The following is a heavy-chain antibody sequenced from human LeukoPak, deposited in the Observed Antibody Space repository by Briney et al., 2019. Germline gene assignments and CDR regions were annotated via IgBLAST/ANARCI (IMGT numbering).Heavy chain of an antibody. CDR3: ARDPGVSRSSGSYCDY. V-gene: IGHV1-2*02. J-gene: IGHJ4*02. CDR2: VNPSNGAA. Sequence: ASVKVSCKASVYTFNGYYLHWVRQAPGRGLEWMGWVNPSNGAANYAQKVQARVSRTRDTSNRTAYMEHSRLRSDDTATIYCARDPGVSRSSGSYCDYWGQGTLVTVSS. D-gene: IGHD3-10*01. CDR1: VYTFNGYY.